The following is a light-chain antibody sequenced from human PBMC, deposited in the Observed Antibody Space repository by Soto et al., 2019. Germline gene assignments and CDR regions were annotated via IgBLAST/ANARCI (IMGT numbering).Light chain of an antibody. CDR1: QSVGSL. Sequence: DIQMTQSPSSLSASVGDRVTITCRASQSVGSLLNWFQQKPGKAPKLLIYAASTLQSGAPSRFSGSGAGTDFTLIISSLQPEDFATYYCQQSYSLPYTFGQGTKPEI. CDR2: AAS. V-gene: IGKV1-39*01. CDR3: QQSYSLPYT. J-gene: IGKJ2*01.